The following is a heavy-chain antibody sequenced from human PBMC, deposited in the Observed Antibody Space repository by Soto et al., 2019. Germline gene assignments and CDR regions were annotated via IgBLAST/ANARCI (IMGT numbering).Heavy chain of an antibody. D-gene: IGHD1-26*01. J-gene: IGHJ4*02. Sequence: GGSVGLSCAASGVTLSSYAMSWVRQAPGKGLEWVSAISGSGGSTCYADSVQGRFTISRDNSKNTLYLQMNSLRAEDTAAYYCAKDGIGGPPKRLDYRGQRSRVIVAS. CDR2: ISGSGGST. V-gene: IGHV3-23*01. CDR3: AKDGIGGPPKRLDY. CDR1: GVTLSSYA.